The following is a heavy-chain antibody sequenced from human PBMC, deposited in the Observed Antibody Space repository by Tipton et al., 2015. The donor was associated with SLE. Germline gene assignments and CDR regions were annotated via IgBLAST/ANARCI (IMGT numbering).Heavy chain of an antibody. V-gene: IGHV3-30*18. CDR3: AKEWRDWVVVAATDTGMDV. J-gene: IGHJ6*02. D-gene: IGHD2-15*01. CDR1: GFTFSSYE. CDR2: IWYDGSNK. Sequence: SLRLSCAASGFTFSSYEMNWVRQAPGKGLEWVAVIWYDGSNKYYADSVKGRFTISRDNSKNTLYLQMNSLRAEDTAVYYCAKEWRDWVVVAATDTGMDVWGQGTTVTVSS.